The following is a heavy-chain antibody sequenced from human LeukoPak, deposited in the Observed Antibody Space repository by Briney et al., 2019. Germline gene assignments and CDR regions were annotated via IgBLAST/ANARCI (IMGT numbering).Heavy chain of an antibody. CDR2: IYYSGST. CDR3: AREANYYDSSGYPKGDAFDI. Sequence: PSETLSLTCTVSGGSIRSYYWSWIRQPPGKGLEWIGYIYYSGSTNYNPSLKSRVTISVDTSKNQFSLKLSSVTAADTAVYYCAREANYYDSSGYPKGDAFDIWGQGTMVTVSS. D-gene: IGHD3-22*01. J-gene: IGHJ3*02. V-gene: IGHV4-59*01. CDR1: GGSIRSYY.